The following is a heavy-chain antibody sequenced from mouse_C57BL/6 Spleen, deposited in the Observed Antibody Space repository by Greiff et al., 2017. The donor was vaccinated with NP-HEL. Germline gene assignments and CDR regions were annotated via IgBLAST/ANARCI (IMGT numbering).Heavy chain of an antibody. Sequence: LKESGASVKISCKASGYAFSSYWMNWVKQRPGKGLEWIGQIYPGDGDTNYNGKFKGKATLTADKSSSTAYMQLSSLTSEDSAVYFCARYDYYGSSRYFDVWGTGTTVTVSS. V-gene: IGHV1-80*01. CDR1: GYAFSSYW. CDR2: IYPGDGDT. CDR3: ARYDYYGSSRYFDV. D-gene: IGHD1-1*01. J-gene: IGHJ1*03.